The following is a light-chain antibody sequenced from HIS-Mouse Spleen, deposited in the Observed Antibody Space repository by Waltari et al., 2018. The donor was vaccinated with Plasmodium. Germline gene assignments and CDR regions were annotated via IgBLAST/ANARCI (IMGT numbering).Light chain of an antibody. CDR1: QSVSSY. V-gene: IGKV3-11*01. CDR2: DAS. Sequence: EIVLTQSPATLSLSPWQRATLSFRASQSVSSYLAWYQQKPGQAPRLLIHDASNRATGIPATFSGSGAGTDVTLTISSLVPEDFAVYYCRQHSNRPPLTFGGGTKVEIK. CDR3: RQHSNRPPLT. J-gene: IGKJ4*01.